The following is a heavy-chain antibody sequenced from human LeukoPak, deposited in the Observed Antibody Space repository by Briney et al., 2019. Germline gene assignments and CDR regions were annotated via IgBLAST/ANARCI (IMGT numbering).Heavy chain of an antibody. D-gene: IGHD4-17*01. V-gene: IGHV4-59*12. CDR2: MYYSGST. Sequence: SETLSVTCSVSGVSISSYYWSWIRQPPGEGLEWIGYMYYSGSTIYNPSLKSRVSLSVDTSNNQFSLKLRSVTAADTAVYYCARDRERYFPHPYGESYWGQGTLVTVSS. CDR1: GVSISSYY. J-gene: IGHJ4*02. CDR3: ARDRERYFPHPYGESY.